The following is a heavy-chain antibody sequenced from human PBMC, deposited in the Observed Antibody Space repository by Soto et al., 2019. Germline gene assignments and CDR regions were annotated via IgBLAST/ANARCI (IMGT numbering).Heavy chain of an antibody. D-gene: IGHD3-22*01. Sequence: SGPTLVNPTQTLMLTCTFSGFSLSTSGVGVGWIRQPPGKALEWLALIYWDDDKRYSPFLKSRLTITKDTSKNQVILIMTNMDPVDTAVYYCARPTYYYDSSGPPGYWGQGTLVTVSS. J-gene: IGHJ4*02. CDR1: GFSLSTSGVG. CDR3: ARPTYYYDSSGPPGY. CDR2: IYWDDDK. V-gene: IGHV2-5*02.